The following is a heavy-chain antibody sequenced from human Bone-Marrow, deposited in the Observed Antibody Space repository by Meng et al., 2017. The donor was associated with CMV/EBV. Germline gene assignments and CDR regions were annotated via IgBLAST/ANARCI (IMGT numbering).Heavy chain of an antibody. J-gene: IGHJ5*02. V-gene: IGHV4-59*01. D-gene: IGHD2-8*01. CDR1: GGSITTFY. Sequence: SEPLSLTCTVSGGSITTFYWNWIRQPPGKGLEWIGNVYYTGSTNYNPSLKSRVTISLDTSKNQLSLKLNSLTTADTAVYFCARGRSCVNGVCYDDHNYFGPWGQGTLVTVSS. CDR3: ARGRSCVNGVCYDDHNYFGP. CDR2: VYYTGST.